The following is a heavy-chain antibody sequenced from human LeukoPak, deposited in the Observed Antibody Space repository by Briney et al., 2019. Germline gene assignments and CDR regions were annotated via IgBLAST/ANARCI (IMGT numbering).Heavy chain of an antibody. J-gene: IGHJ3*02. CDR2: ISSSSSYI. CDR3: ARAVGYGAASYGFDT. D-gene: IGHD3-10*01. CDR1: GFTFSSYS. V-gene: IGHV3-21*01. Sequence: GGSLRLSCAASGFTFSSYSMNWVRQAPGKGVEWVSSISSSSSYIYYADSVKGRFTISRDNAKNSLYLQMNSLRAEDTAVYYCARAVGYGAASYGFDTWGQGTMVTVSS.